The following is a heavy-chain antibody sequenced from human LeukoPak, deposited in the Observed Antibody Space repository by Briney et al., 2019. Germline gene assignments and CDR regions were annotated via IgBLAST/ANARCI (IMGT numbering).Heavy chain of an antibody. D-gene: IGHD2-21*01. CDR2: IYYSGST. CDR1: GESISGFY. Sequence: SETLSLTYTVSGESISGFYWTWIRQPPGKGLEWIGYIYYSGSTNYNPSLKSRVTISVDTSKNQFSLKLSSVTAADTAVYYCARAVVIAPQTFDYWGQGTLVTVSS. V-gene: IGHV4-59*01. J-gene: IGHJ4*02. CDR3: ARAVVIAPQTFDY.